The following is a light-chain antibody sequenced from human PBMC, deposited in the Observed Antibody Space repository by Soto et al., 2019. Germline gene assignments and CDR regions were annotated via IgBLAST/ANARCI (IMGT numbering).Light chain of an antibody. V-gene: IGKV3-11*01. CDR3: QQRSNWPPWT. CDR2: DTS. CDR1: QSVSSN. J-gene: IGKJ1*01. Sequence: IVMTQSPATLSLSLGERATLSCRASQSVSSNLAWYQQKPGQAPRLLIYDTSNRATGIPARFSGSGSGTDFTLTISSLEPEDFAVYYCQQRSNWPPWTCGQGTKWIS.